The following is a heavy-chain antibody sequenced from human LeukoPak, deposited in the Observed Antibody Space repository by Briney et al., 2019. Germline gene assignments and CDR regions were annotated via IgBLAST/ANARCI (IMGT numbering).Heavy chain of an antibody. V-gene: IGHV4-59*06. D-gene: IGHD3-3*01. CDR1: GGSIGSYY. J-gene: IGHJ4*02. CDR3: ARIPTYYDFWSGYYTPYYFDY. Sequence: SETLSLTCSVSGGSIGSYYWSWIRQTPGKGLEWIGYIYYSGSTYYNPSLKSRVTISVDTSKNQFSLKLSSVTAADTAVYYCARIPTYYDFWSGYYTPYYFDYWGQGTLVTVSS. CDR2: IYYSGST.